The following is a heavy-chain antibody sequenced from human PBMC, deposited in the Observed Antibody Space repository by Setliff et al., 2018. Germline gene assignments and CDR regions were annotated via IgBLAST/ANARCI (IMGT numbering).Heavy chain of an antibody. Sequence: SETLSLTCTVSGGSISSSSYYWSWIRQPPGKGLEWIGEINHSGSTNYNPSLKSRVTISEDTSKSQSSLKLSSVTAADTAVYYCARGFTAQPAMLRGNWFDPWGRGTLVTVSS. V-gene: IGHV4-39*07. D-gene: IGHD3-16*01. CDR3: ARGFTAQPAMLRGNWFDP. J-gene: IGHJ5*02. CDR1: GGSISSSSYY. CDR2: INHSGST.